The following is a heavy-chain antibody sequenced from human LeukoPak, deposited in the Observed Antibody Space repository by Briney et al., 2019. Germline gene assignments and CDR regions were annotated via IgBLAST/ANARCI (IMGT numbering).Heavy chain of an antibody. CDR1: GFTFSSYA. J-gene: IGHJ3*02. CDR3: ARDHPRESTFDI. CDR2: ISYDGSNK. Sequence: PGGSLRLSCAASGFTFSSYAMHWVRQAPGKGLEWVAVISYDGSNKYYADSVKGRFTISRDNSKNTLYLQMNSLRAEDTAVYYCARDHPRESTFDIWGQGTMVTVSS. V-gene: IGHV3-30*04.